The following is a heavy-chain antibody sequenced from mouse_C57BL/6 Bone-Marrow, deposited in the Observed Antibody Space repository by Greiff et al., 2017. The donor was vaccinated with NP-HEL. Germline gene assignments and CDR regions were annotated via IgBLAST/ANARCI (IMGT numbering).Heavy chain of an antibody. D-gene: IGHD1-1*01. CDR3: ARIGSSYDY. CDR2: IHPNSGRT. J-gene: IGHJ2*01. V-gene: IGHV1-64*01. CDR1: GYTFTSYW. Sequence: QVQLQQPGAELVKPGASVKLSCKASGYTFTSYWMHWVKQRPGQGLEWIGMIHPNSGRTNYNEKFKSKATLTVDKSSSTAYMQLSSLTSEDSAVYYCARIGSSYDYWGQGTTLTVSS.